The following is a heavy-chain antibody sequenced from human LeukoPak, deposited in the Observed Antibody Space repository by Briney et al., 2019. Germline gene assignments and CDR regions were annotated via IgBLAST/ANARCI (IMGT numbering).Heavy chain of an antibody. D-gene: IGHD6-13*01. CDR2: IYTSGSN. CDR3: ARDSPNGIAAAGSYYYYGMDV. CDR1: GGSISSGSYY. V-gene: IGHV4-61*02. J-gene: IGHJ6*02. Sequence: SETLSLTCTVSGGSISSGSYYWSWIRQPAGKGLEWIGRIYTSGSNNYNPSLKSRVTISVDTSKNQFSLKLSSVTAADTAVYYCARDSPNGIAAAGSYYYYGMDVWGQGTTVTVSS.